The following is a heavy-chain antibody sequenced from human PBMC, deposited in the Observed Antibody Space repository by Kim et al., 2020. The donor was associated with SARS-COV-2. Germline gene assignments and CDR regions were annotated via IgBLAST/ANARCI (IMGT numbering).Heavy chain of an antibody. CDR3: ARSHTIFGVVGGAFDI. Sequence: GGSLRLSCAASGFTFSSYGMHWVRQAPGKGLEWVAVIWYDGSNKYYADSVKGRFTISRDNSKNTLYLQMNSLRAEDTAVYYCARSHTIFGVVGGAFDIWGQGTMVTVSS. D-gene: IGHD3-3*01. CDR1: GFTFSSYG. V-gene: IGHV3-33*01. J-gene: IGHJ3*02. CDR2: IWYDGSNK.